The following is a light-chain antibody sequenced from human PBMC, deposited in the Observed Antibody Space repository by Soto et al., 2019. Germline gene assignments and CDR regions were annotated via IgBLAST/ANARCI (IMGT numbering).Light chain of an antibody. Sequence: EILLTQSPGTLSLSPGERATLSCRASQTVSSRFLAWYQQIRGQAPRLLIYGAISRGSGIPDSSSGSEGGTDFPITISRQAAEDFATYYCQQYNSYSWTFGQGTKVDI. J-gene: IGKJ1*01. CDR2: GAI. CDR1: QTVSSRF. CDR3: QQYNSYSWT. V-gene: IGKV3-20*01.